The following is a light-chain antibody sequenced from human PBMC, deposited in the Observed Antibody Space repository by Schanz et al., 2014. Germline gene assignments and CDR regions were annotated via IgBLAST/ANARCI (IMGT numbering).Light chain of an antibody. J-gene: IGLJ3*02. V-gene: IGLV2-23*02. CDR3: CSYAGSSSWV. CDR1: SSDVGGYNY. CDR2: DVT. Sequence: QSVLTQPASVSGSPGQSITISCTGTSSDVGGYNYVSWYQQHPGKAPKLMLYDVTTRPSGISNRFSGSKSGNTASLTISGLQAEDEADYYCCSYAGSSSWVFGGGTKLTVL.